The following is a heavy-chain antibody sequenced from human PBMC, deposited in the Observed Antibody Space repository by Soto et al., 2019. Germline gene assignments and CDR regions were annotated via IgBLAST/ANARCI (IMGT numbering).Heavy chain of an antibody. CDR1: GYNFVSHG. V-gene: IGHV1-18*01. D-gene: IGHD1-1*01. CDR3: ARGGGPNKDNNLDV. CDR2: IGGYNGNT. Sequence: QIHLVQSGPEVKKPGASVNVSCKTSGYNFVSHGITWVRQVPGQGLEWMGWIGGYNGNTDYAQKLNGRVTMTTEISTTTPYMALKSLRPEATGVYYCARGGGPNKDNNLDVWGKGTTLTVSS. J-gene: IGHJ6*04.